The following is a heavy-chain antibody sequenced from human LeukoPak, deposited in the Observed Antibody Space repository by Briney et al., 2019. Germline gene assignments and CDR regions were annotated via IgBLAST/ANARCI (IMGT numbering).Heavy chain of an antibody. V-gene: IGHV3-48*01. CDR2: ISNSSSTI. Sequence: GGSLRLSCAASGFTFSTYSMNWVRQAPGKGLEWVSYISNSSSTIYYADSVKGRFTISRDNAKNSLYLQMDSLRAEDTAVYYCARALGQEYWGQGTLVTVSS. J-gene: IGHJ4*02. CDR3: ARALGQEY. CDR1: GFTFSTYS.